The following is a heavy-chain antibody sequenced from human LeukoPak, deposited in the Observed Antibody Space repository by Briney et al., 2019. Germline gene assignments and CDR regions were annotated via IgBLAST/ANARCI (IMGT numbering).Heavy chain of an antibody. V-gene: IGHV4-39*01. D-gene: IGHD6-13*01. CDR3: ARHEYSSSWYKDWFDP. CDR1: GGSISSSSYY. CDR2: IYYSGST. J-gene: IGHJ5*02. Sequence: SETLSLTCTVSGGSISSSSYYWGWIRQPLGKGLEWIGSIYYSGSTYYNPSLKSRVTISVDTSKNQFSLKVSSVTAADTAVYYCARHEYSSSWYKDWFDPWGQGTLVTVSS.